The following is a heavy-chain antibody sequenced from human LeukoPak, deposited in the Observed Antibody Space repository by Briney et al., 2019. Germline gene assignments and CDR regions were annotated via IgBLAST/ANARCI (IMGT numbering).Heavy chain of an antibody. D-gene: IGHD1-26*01. V-gene: IGHV3-30*18. CDR2: ISYDGSNK. CDR1: GFTLSSYG. Sequence: GGSLRLSCAASGFTLSSYGMHWVRQAPGKGLEWVAVISYDGSNKYYADSVKGRFTISRDNSKNTLYLQMNSLRAEDTAVYYCAKDRRPRIVPLLIDYWGQGTLVTVSS. J-gene: IGHJ4*02. CDR3: AKDRRPRIVPLLIDY.